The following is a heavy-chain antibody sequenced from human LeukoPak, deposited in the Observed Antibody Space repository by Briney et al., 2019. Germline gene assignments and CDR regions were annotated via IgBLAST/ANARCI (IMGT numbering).Heavy chain of an antibody. J-gene: IGHJ6*02. CDR3: ARGGVTPYYYYGMDV. CDR2: IYYSGSI. CDR1: GGSISSYY. D-gene: IGHD2-21*02. Sequence: SETLSLTCTVSGGSISSYYWSWTRQPPGKGLEWIGYIYYSGSINYNPSLKSRVTISVDTSKNQFSLKLSSVTAADTAVYYCARGGVTPYYYYGMDVWGQGTTVTVSS. V-gene: IGHV4-59*01.